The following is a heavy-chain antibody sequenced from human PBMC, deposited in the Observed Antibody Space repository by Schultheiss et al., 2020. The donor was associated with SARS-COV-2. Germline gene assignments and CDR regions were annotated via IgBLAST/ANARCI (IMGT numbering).Heavy chain of an antibody. J-gene: IGHJ6*03. CDR3: ARGQNWNYYYMDV. CDR1: GFTFSSYA. CDR2: IYTSGST. V-gene: IGHV4-59*10. D-gene: IGHD1-1*01. Sequence: ESLKISCAASGFTFSSYAMSWIRQPPGKGLEWIGRIYTSGSTNYNPSLKSRVTISVDTSKNQFSLKLSSVTAADTAVYYCARGQNWNYYYMDVWGKGTTVTVSS.